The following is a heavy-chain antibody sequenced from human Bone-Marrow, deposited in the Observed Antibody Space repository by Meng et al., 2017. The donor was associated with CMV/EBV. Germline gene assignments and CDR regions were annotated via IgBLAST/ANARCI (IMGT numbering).Heavy chain of an antibody. CDR2: ISSSGSTI. CDR1: GFTFSSYE. Sequence: GGSLSLSCVVSGFTFSSYETNWVRQAPGKGLEWVSYISSSGSTIYYADSVKGRFTIARDNAKNSLYLQMNSLRAEDTAVYYCARESYYYDSSGYFRWFDPWGQGTLVTVSS. V-gene: IGHV3-48*03. J-gene: IGHJ5*02. D-gene: IGHD3-22*01. CDR3: ARESYYYDSSGYFRWFDP.